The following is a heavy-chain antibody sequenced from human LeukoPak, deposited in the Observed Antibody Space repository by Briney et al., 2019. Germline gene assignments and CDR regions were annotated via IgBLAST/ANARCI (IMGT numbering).Heavy chain of an antibody. Sequence: ASVTVSCKASGYTFTGYYMHWVRQAPGQGLEWMGWINPNSGGTNYAQKFQGRVTMTRDTSISTAYMELSRLRSDDTAVYYCARDPGSGSYYNPGYYYYYYMDVWGKGTTVTVSS. D-gene: IGHD3-10*01. CDR2: INPNSGGT. J-gene: IGHJ6*03. CDR1: GYTFTGYY. CDR3: ARDPGSGSYYNPGYYYYYYMDV. V-gene: IGHV1-2*02.